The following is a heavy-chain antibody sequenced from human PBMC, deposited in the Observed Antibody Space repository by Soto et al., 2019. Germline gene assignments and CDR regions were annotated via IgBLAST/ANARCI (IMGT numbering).Heavy chain of an antibody. CDR3: ATQXGYSYGYQIYYYYGMDV. D-gene: IGHD5-18*01. V-gene: IGHV5-51*01. CDR1: GYSFTIYW. J-gene: IGHJ6*02. Sequence: PGESLKISCKGSGYSFTIYWIGWVRQMPGKGLEWMGIIYPGDSDTRYSPSFQGQVTISADKSISTAYLQWSSLKASDTAMYYCATQXGYSYGYQIYYYYGMDVWGQGTTVTVSS. CDR2: IYPGDSDT.